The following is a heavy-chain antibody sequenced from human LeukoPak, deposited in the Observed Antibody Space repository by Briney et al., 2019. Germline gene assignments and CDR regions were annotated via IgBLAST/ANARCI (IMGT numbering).Heavy chain of an antibody. Sequence: SVKVSCKASGFTFTSSAMQWVRQARGQRLEWIGWIVVGSGNTNYAQKFQERVTTTRDMSTSTAYMELSSLRSEDTAVYYCAANPYYYDSSGYLDYWGQGTLVTVSS. CDR1: GFTFTSSA. D-gene: IGHD3-22*01. V-gene: IGHV1-58*02. J-gene: IGHJ4*02. CDR3: AANPYYYDSSGYLDY. CDR2: IVVGSGNT.